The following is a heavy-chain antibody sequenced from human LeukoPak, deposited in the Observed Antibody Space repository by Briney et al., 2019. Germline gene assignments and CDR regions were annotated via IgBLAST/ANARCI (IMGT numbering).Heavy chain of an antibody. CDR1: GYSFTSYW. J-gene: IGHJ5*02. CDR2: IYPGDSDT. V-gene: IGHV5-51*01. D-gene: IGHD2-2*01. Sequence: GESLKISCKGSGYSFTSYWIGWVRQMPGKGLEWVGIIYPGDSDTRYSPSFQGQVTISADKSISTAYLQWSSLKASDTAMYYCARTWSSTSQQFDPWGQGTLVTVSS. CDR3: ARTWSSTSQQFDP.